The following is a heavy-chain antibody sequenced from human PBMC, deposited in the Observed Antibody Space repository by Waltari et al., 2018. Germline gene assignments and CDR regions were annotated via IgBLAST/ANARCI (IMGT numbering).Heavy chain of an antibody. CDR2: MNPNSGYT. V-gene: IGHV1-8*01. CDR3: ARGNGYDNSGYSAYGPYPDY. Sequence: QVQLVQSGAEVKKPGASVKVSCKASGYTFTSFDTNLVRQATGQGLEWMGWMNPNSGYTGYAQKFQGRVTITRNTSISTAYMELSTLRSEDTAVYYCARGNGYDNSGYSAYGPYPDYWGQGTLVTVSS. D-gene: IGHD3-22*01. CDR1: GYTFTSFD. J-gene: IGHJ4*02.